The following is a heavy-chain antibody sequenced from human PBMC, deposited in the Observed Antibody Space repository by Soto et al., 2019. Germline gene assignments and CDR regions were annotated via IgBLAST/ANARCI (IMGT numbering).Heavy chain of an antibody. J-gene: IGHJ4*02. CDR2: IYPGDSDT. D-gene: IGHD5-18*01. V-gene: IGHV5-51*01. Sequence: AESLKISFKGSGSSFTSYRIAWVRQMPGKGLEWMGIIYPGDSDTRYSPSFQVQVTISADKSISTAYLQWSSLKASDNAMYYCARPFVYRRDGYNFFDYWGQGTLVTVSS. CDR3: ARPFVYRRDGYNFFDY. CDR1: GSSFTSYR.